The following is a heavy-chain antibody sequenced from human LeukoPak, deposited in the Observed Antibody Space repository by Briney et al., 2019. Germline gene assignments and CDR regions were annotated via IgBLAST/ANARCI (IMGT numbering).Heavy chain of an antibody. V-gene: IGHV3-11*04. CDR3: VRIPNSAGFPNWFDP. CDR2: IGGTAGNT. Sequence: PGGSLRLSCAASGRTFTEHYMHWIRQAPGKGLEWVSFIGGTAGNTYYADSVKGRFTISRDNAKNSLYLQMNSLRAEDTAVYYCVRIPNSAGFPNWFDPWGQGTLVTVSS. D-gene: IGHD6-19*01. J-gene: IGHJ5*02. CDR1: GRTFTEHY.